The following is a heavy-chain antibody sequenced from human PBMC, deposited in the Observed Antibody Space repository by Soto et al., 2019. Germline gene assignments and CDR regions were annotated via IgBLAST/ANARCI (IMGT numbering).Heavy chain of an antibody. V-gene: IGHV4-30-4*01. J-gene: IGHJ4*02. D-gene: IGHD5-12*01. CDR1: GGSMSSGDYY. CDR2: IYYSGST. CDR3: ARAMERWLQGPHFDY. Sequence: SETLSLTCTVSGGSMSSGDYYWSWIRQPPGKGLEWIGYIYYSGSTYYNPSLKSRVTISVDTSKNQFSLKLSSVTAADTAVYYCARAMERWLQGPHFDYWGQGTLVTVSS.